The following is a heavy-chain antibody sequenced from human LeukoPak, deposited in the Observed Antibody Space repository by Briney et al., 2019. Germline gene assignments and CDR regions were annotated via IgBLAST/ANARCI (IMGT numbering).Heavy chain of an antibody. CDR3: ARDQGWIGFGDYYYMDV. Sequence: PSETLSLTCAVYGGSFSGYYWSWIRQPPGKGLEWIGEINHSGSTNYNPSLKSRVTLSVDTSNNQFSLRLSSVTAADTAVYYCARDQGWIGFGDYYYMDVWGKGTTVIISS. V-gene: IGHV4-34*01. J-gene: IGHJ6*03. CDR2: INHSGST. D-gene: IGHD3-10*01. CDR1: GGSFSGYY.